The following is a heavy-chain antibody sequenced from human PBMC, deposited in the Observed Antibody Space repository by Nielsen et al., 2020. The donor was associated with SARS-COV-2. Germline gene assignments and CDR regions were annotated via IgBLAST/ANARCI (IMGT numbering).Heavy chain of an antibody. CDR1: GFTFSSYA. V-gene: IGHV3-30*04. J-gene: IGHJ4*02. Sequence: GESLKISCAASGFTFSSYAMHWVRQAPGKGLEWVAVISYDGSNKYYADSVKGRFTISRDNAKNSLYLQMNSLRAEDTAVYYCARGYSYVPDYWGQGTLVTVSS. D-gene: IGHD5-18*01. CDR2: ISYDGSNK. CDR3: ARGYSYVPDY.